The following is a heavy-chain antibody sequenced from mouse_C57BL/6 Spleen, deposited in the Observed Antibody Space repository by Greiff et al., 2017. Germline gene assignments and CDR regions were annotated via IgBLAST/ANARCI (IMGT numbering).Heavy chain of an antibody. Sequence: QLQQSGAELVRPGTSVKVSCKASGYAFTNYLIEWVKQRPGQGLEWIGVINPGSGGTNYNEKFKGKATLTADKSSSTAYMQLSSLTSEDSAVYFCARKDLWFAYWGQGTLVTVSA. V-gene: IGHV1-54*01. CDR2: INPGSGGT. CDR3: ARKDLWFAY. J-gene: IGHJ3*01. CDR1: GYAFTNYL.